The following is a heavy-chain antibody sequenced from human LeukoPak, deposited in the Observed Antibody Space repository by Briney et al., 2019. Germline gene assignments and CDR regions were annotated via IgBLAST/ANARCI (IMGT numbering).Heavy chain of an antibody. CDR1: GFTFSTYG. J-gene: IGHJ4*02. V-gene: IGHV3-33*06. Sequence: GGSLRLSCAASGFTFSTYGMHWVRQAPGKGLEWVAVIWNDASHDNYADSVRGRFTISRDNSKNTLYLQMNSLRAEDTAVYYCANAHLVRVGTNQDYWGQGTLVTVSS. CDR3: ANAHLVRVGTNQDY. CDR2: IWNDASHD. D-gene: IGHD1-26*01.